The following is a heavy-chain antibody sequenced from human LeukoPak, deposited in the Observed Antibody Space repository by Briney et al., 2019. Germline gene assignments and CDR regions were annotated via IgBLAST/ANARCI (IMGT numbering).Heavy chain of an antibody. CDR1: RFTFTIYE. V-gene: IGHV3-48*03. J-gene: IGHJ4*02. Sequence: GGSLRLSCAPSRFTFTIYEMSWVRQAPGKGLEWVSYISSSGSTIYYADSVKGRFTISRDNAKNSLYLQMNSLRAEDTAVYYCARGTMFPYYFDYWGQGTLVTVSS. CDR2: ISSSGSTI. CDR3: ARGTMFPYYFDY. D-gene: IGHD3-10*02.